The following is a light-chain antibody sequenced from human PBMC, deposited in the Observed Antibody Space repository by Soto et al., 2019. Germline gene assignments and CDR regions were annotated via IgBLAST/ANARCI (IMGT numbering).Light chain of an antibody. Sequence: AIQMTQSPSSLSASVGDRVTLTCRASQDIGKDLGWYQQKPGEAPKLLIFEASTVQTGVPSRLSGSGSGTDFTLTISSLQPEDFATYFCLQDYNYPRTFGQGTTVALK. CDR1: QDIGKD. CDR3: LQDYNYPRT. V-gene: IGKV1-6*01. CDR2: EAS. J-gene: IGKJ1*01.